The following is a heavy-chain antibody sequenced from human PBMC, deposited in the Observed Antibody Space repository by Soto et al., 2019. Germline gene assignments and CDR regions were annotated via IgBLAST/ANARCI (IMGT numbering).Heavy chain of an antibody. CDR3: ARDRGPGGLPYYYDSSGDPLVWFDP. D-gene: IGHD3-22*01. CDR2: IIPILGIA. J-gene: IGHJ5*02. Sequence: GASVKVSCKASGGTFSSYTISWVRQAPGQGLEWMGRIIPILGIANYAQKFQGRVTITADKSTSTAYMELSSLRSEDTAVYYCARDRGPGGLPYYYDSSGDPLVWFDPWGQGTLVTVSS. V-gene: IGHV1-69*04. CDR1: GGTFSSYT.